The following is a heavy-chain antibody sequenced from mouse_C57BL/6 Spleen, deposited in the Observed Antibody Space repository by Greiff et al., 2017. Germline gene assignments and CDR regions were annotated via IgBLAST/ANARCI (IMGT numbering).Heavy chain of an antibody. CDR3: AREGWLLSFAY. D-gene: IGHD2-3*01. J-gene: IGHJ3*01. V-gene: IGHV1-82*01. CDR1: GYAFSSSW. Sequence: QVQLQQSGPELVKPGASVKISCKASGYAFSSSWMNWVKQRPGKGLEWIGRLYPGDGDTNYNGKFKGKATLTADKSSSTAYMQLSSLTSEDSAVYFCAREGWLLSFAYWGQGTLVTVSA. CDR2: LYPGDGDT.